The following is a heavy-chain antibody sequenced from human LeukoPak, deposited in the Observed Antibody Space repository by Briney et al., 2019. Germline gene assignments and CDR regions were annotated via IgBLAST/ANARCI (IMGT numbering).Heavy chain of an antibody. V-gene: IGHV3-21*01. J-gene: IGHJ4*02. CDR3: ARDLLGYCSSTSCQNLV. D-gene: IGHD2-2*01. CDR1: GFTFSSYS. CDR2: ISSSSSYI. Sequence: PGGSLRLSRAASGFTFSSYSMNWVRQAPGEGLEWVSSISSSSSYIYYADSVKGRFTISRDNAKNSLYLQMNSLRAEDTAVYYCARDLLGYCSSTSCQNLVWGQGTLVTVSS.